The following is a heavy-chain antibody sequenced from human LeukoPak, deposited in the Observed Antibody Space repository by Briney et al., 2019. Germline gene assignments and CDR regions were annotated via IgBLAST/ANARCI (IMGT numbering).Heavy chain of an antibody. CDR3: ARDQLGGSCGSTSCYTSFSN. D-gene: IGHD2-2*02. CDR1: AFTVSSNY. CDR2: IYSGGRT. Sequence: PGGSLRLSRAASAFTVSSNYLTSVRQAPGKGLEWVSIIYSGGRTYYADSVKGRFTISRDSSKNTLYLQMNSLRAEDTAVYFCARDQLGGSCGSTSCYTSFSNWGQGTLVTVSS. V-gene: IGHV3-53*01. J-gene: IGHJ4*02.